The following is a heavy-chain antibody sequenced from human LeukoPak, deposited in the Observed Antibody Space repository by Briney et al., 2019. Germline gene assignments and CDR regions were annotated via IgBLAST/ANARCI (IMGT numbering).Heavy chain of an antibody. V-gene: IGHV3-66*01. Sequence: PGGSLRLSCAASGFSLSSNHMSWVRQAPGKGLEWVSDIYSSGNTHYADSVKGSFTISRDNSKNTLYLQMNSLTEEDTAVYYCARYRRITVIVVVTNDAFDIWGQGTMVTVSS. CDR1: GFSLSSNH. CDR2: IYSSGNT. J-gene: IGHJ3*02. D-gene: IGHD3-22*01. CDR3: ARYRRITVIVVVTNDAFDI.